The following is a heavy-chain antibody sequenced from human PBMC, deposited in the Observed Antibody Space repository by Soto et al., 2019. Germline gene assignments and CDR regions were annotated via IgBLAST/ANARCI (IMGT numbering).Heavy chain of an antibody. CDR2: IYPGDSDT. CDR3: ARHSGVAEDGTD. D-gene: IGHD6-13*01. CDR1: GYSFTTNW. J-gene: IGHJ1*01. V-gene: IGHV5-51*01. Sequence: CKGSGYSFTTNWIGWVRQMPGKGLEWMGVIYPGDSDTRYSPSFQGQVAISADKSINAAYLQWSSLKASDTAMYYCARHSGVAEDGTDWGQGTLVTVSS.